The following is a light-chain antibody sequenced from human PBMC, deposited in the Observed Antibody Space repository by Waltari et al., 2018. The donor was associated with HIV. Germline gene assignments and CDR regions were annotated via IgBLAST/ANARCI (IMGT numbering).Light chain of an antibody. V-gene: IGKV2-28*01. CDR3: RQALHRPLT. J-gene: IGKJ4*01. Sequence: DIVMTQSLPALVVTLGEPASITCRSSRSLLETNGFHFLQWYVQKSRQPPQPLMYLTSRRASGVPDRFIGSGAGTDFTLRLSRVEAEDVGVYYCRQALHRPLTFGGGTKVEI. CDR1: RSLLETNGFHF. CDR2: LTS.